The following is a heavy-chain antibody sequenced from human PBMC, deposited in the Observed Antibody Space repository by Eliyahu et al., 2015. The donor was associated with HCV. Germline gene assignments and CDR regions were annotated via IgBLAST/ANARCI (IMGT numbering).Heavy chain of an antibody. V-gene: IGHV3-9*01. Sequence: EVQLVXSGGGRVQPGRSLRLSCXASGFTFGXFGXHWVRQAPGKGLEWVSGINWDSGTIIYAESVRGRFTISRDNAKNTVYLQMSSLRAEDTALYYCAKDSELRFLQWFTWGRFDYWGRGTLVTVSS. D-gene: IGHD3-3*01. J-gene: IGHJ4*02. CDR3: AKDSELRFLQWFTWGRFDY. CDR1: GFTFGXFG. CDR2: INWDSGTI.